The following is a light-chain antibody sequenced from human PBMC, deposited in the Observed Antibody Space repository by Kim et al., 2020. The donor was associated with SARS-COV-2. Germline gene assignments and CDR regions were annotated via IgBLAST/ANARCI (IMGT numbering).Light chain of an antibody. CDR1: QDVSNY. J-gene: IGKJ4*01. Sequence: ASIGNRVPIAWRSSQDVSNYLGWFQQKPGKVPQRLIDDVSSLQSGVPSRFSGRGSGTEFTLTLSSLQPEDFATYYCLQHNSYPLTFGGGTKVDIK. V-gene: IGKV1-17*03. CDR2: DVS. CDR3: LQHNSYPLT.